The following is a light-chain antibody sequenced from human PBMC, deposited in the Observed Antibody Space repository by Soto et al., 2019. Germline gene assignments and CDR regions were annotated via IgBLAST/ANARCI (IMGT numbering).Light chain of an antibody. CDR1: QDITNS. CDR3: QQYNNLPRT. CDR2: DAS. V-gene: IGKV1-33*01. Sequence: DIQMTQSPSSLSASVGDRVSITCQASQDITNSLNWYQQKPGKAPKLLIYDASNLETGVPSRFSGSGSGTEFTFTISSLQPEDIATYYCQQYNNLPRTFGQGTEVEIK. J-gene: IGKJ1*01.